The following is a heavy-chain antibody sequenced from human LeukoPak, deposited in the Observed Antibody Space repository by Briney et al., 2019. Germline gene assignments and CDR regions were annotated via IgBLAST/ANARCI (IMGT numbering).Heavy chain of an antibody. Sequence: PGGSLRLSCAASGLTFSSYGMHWVRQAPGKGLEWVAVISYDGSNKYYADSVKGRFTISRGNSKNTLYLQMNSLRAEDTAVYYCAKEGRYCSGGSCYSSWGQGTLVTVSS. D-gene: IGHD2-15*01. CDR1: GLTFSSYG. CDR2: ISYDGSNK. V-gene: IGHV3-30*18. J-gene: IGHJ4*02. CDR3: AKEGRYCSGGSCYSS.